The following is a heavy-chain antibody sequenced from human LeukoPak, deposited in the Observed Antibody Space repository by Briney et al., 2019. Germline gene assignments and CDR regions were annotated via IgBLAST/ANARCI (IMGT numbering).Heavy chain of an antibody. V-gene: IGHV2-5*01. D-gene: IGHD3-3*01. CDR3: AHRPYDFWSGYSSFDY. CDR1: GFSLSTSGVG. J-gene: IGHJ4*02. CDR2: IYWNDDK. Sequence: SGPTLVNPTQTLTLTCTFSGFSLSTSGVGVGWIRRPPGKALEWLALIYWNDDKRYSPSLKSRLTITKDTSKNQVVLTMTNMDPVDTATYYCAHRPYDFWSGYSSFDYWGQGTLVTVSS.